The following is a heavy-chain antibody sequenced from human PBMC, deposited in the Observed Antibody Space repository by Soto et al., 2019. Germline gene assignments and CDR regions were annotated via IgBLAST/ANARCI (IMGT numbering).Heavy chain of an antibody. J-gene: IGHJ5*02. Sequence: ASVKVSCKSSGYTFTSYGISWVRQAPGQGLEWMGWISAYNGNTNYAQKLQGRVTMTTDTSTSTAYMELRSLRSDDTAVYYCARADIVEGPAANMDWFDPWGQGTLVTVSS. V-gene: IGHV1-18*04. D-gene: IGHD2-2*01. CDR1: GYTFTSYG. CDR2: ISAYNGNT. CDR3: ARADIVEGPAANMDWFDP.